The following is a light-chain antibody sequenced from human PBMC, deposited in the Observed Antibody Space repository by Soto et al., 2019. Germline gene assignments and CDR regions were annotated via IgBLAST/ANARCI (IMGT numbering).Light chain of an antibody. CDR2: GAS. CDR3: XQYNNWPRT. J-gene: IGKJ4*01. CDR1: QSISIT. Sequence: EIVMTQSPATLSVSPGERATLSCRASQSISITLAWYQQTPGQAPRLLIYGASTRATDIPARFSGSGSGTEXXXXISXLXSEDFAVYYCXQYNNWPRTFGGGTKVEI. V-gene: IGKV3-15*01.